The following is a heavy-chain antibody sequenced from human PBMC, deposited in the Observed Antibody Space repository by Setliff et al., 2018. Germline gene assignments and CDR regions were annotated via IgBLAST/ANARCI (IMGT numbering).Heavy chain of an antibody. CDR2: IKHDGSEK. CDR3: ARDATYYDFWSDYSPDAFDI. J-gene: IGHJ3*02. CDR1: GFTFSSYW. Sequence: GGSLRLSCAASGFTFSSYWMSWVRQAPGKGLEWVANIKHDGSEKNYVDSVKGRFTISRDNAENSLYLQMNSLRAEDTAMYYCARDATYYDFWSDYSPDAFDIWGQGTMVTVSS. D-gene: IGHD3-3*01. V-gene: IGHV3-7*01.